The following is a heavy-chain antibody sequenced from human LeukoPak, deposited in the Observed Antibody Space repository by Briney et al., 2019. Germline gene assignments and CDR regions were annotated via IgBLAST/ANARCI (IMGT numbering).Heavy chain of an antibody. CDR1: GFTFSSYS. Sequence: GSLRLSCAASGFTFSSYSMNWVRQAPGKGLEWVSYINIISSEIYYGDSVRGRFTISTDNAKNSVYLQMNSLRDEDTAVYYCARDRAYAFDNWGQGTMVTVSS. CDR2: INIISSEI. D-gene: IGHD3-10*01. J-gene: IGHJ3*02. CDR3: ARDRAYAFDN. V-gene: IGHV3-48*02.